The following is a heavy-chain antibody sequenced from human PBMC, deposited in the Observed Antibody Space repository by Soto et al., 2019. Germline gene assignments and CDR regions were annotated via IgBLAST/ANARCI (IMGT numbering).Heavy chain of an antibody. J-gene: IGHJ4*02. CDR2: ISSGGGST. D-gene: IGHD6-25*01. V-gene: IGHV3-23*01. CDR1: GFTFSTYA. CDR3: AKGGYGGKFEY. Sequence: EVLLLESGGGSVQPGGSLRLSCAASGFTFSTYALSWVRQAPGKGLEWVSGISSGGGSTYYADSVKGRFTISRDNSKNTLYLQMNSLRAEDTAVYYCAKGGYGGKFEYWGQGTLVTVSS.